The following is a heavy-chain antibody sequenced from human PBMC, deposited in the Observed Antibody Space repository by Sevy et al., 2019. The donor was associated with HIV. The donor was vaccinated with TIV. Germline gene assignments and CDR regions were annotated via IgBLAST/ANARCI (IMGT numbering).Heavy chain of an antibody. D-gene: IGHD3-22*01. CDR2: IYHSGST. CDR3: ERVVSSLYDASGYPINEHLQH. Sequence: SETLSLTCAVSGGSFSSSYHSWSWIRQPPGKGLEWIGNIYHSGSTYYNPSLKSGVTISVDRSKNQFSLELSSVTAADTAVYYCERVVSSLYDASGYPINEHLQHWGQGTLVTVSS. J-gene: IGHJ1*01. CDR1: GGSFSSSYHS. V-gene: IGHV4-30-2*01.